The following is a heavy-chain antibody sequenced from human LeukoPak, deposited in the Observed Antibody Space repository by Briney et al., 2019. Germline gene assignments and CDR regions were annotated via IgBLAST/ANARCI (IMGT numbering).Heavy chain of an antibody. CDR2: INTNSGNP. Sequence: ASVKVSCKASGFTLTNYAMNWVRQAPGQGLEWMGWINTNSGNPTYAQGFTGRFVFSVESSVSTTYLQISSLKAEDTAVYYCAKDVRRLGIANSGFDYWGQGSLVTVSS. CDR1: GFTLTNYA. CDR3: AKDVRRLGIANSGFDY. D-gene: IGHD6-13*01. V-gene: IGHV7-4-1*02. J-gene: IGHJ4*02.